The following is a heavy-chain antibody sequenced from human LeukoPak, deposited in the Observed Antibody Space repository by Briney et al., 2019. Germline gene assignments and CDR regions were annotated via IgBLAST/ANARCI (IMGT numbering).Heavy chain of an antibody. CDR3: AKGGAYYDSSGYPIDY. Sequence: GGSLRLSCAASGFTFSSYGMHWVRQAPGKGLEWVAFIRYDGSNKYYADSVKGRFTISRDNSKNTLYLQMNSLRAEDTTVYYCAKGGAYYDSSGYPIDYWGQGTLVTVSS. D-gene: IGHD3-22*01. CDR1: GFTFSSYG. V-gene: IGHV3-30*02. CDR2: IRYDGSNK. J-gene: IGHJ4*02.